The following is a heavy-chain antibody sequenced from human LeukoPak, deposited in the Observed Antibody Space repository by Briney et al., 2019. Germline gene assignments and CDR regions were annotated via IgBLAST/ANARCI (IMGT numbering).Heavy chain of an antibody. D-gene: IGHD3-22*01. J-gene: IGHJ4*02. CDR3: ARTDSSGFHHDY. V-gene: IGHV4-38-2*02. Sequence: SETLSLTCTVSGYSISSGYYWGWIRQPPGKGLEWIGSIYHSGSTYYNPSLKSRVTISVDTSKNQFSLKLSSVTAADTAMYYCARTDSSGFHHDYWGQGTLVTVSS. CDR2: IYHSGST. CDR1: GYSISSGYY.